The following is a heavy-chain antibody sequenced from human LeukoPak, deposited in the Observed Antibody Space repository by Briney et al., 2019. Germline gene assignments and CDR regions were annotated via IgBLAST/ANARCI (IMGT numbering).Heavy chain of an antibody. CDR3: VKDPRDTYGTNWFVS. CDR1: GFSFGNYA. Sequence: GGSLRLSCVASGFSFGNYAMSWVRQAPGKGLQWVSQISGTGGATWYAGFARDRFTISRDNSKKTLYPQMSGLRVEDTAMYYCVKDPRDTYGTNWFVSWGQGTLLIVSS. D-gene: IGHD2-21*01. V-gene: IGHV3-23*01. J-gene: IGHJ5*01. CDR2: ISGTGGAT.